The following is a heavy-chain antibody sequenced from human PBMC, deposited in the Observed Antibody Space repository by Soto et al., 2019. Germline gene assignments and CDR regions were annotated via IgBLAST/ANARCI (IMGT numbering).Heavy chain of an antibody. CDR2: IYYSGST. V-gene: IGHV4-59*01. J-gene: IGHJ6*02. Sequence: SETLSLTCTVSGGSISSYYWSWIRQPPGKGLEWIGYIYYSGSTNYNPSLKSRVTISVDTSKNQFSLKLSSVTAADTAVYYCARVNGDYLYYGMDVWGQGTTVTVSS. D-gene: IGHD4-17*01. CDR3: ARVNGDYLYYGMDV. CDR1: GGSISSYY.